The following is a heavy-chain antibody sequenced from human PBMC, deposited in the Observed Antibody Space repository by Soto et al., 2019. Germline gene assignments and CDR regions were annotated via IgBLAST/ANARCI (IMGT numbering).Heavy chain of an antibody. CDR1: GGSISSGVYY. CDR3: ARALTGDSVSNWFDP. V-gene: IGHV4-31*03. J-gene: IGHJ5*02. Sequence: QVQLQESGPGLVKPSQTLSLTCTVSGGSISSGVYYWSWIRQHPGKGLEWIGDIYYSGSTYYNPSLKSRVSLSVDTSKNQFSLRLSSVTAADTAVYYCARALTGDSVSNWFDPWGQGTLVTVSS. D-gene: IGHD2-15*01. CDR2: IYYSGST.